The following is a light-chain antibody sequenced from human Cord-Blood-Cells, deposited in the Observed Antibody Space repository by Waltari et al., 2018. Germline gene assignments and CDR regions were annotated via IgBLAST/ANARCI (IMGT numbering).Light chain of an antibody. CDR1: QGIRND. Sequence: AIQMTQSPSSLSASVGDRGTITCRASQGIRNDLGWYQQKPGKAPKLLIYAASSLQSGVPSSFSGSGSGTDFTLTISGPQPEDFATYYCLQDYNYPLTFGGGTKVEIK. CDR3: LQDYNYPLT. CDR2: AAS. J-gene: IGKJ4*01. V-gene: IGKV1-6*01.